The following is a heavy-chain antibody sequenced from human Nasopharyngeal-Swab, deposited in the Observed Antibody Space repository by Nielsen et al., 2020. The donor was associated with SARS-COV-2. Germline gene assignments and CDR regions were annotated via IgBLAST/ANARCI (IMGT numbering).Heavy chain of an antibody. D-gene: IGHD3-10*01. V-gene: IGHV3-33*01. J-gene: IGHJ4*02. CDR2: IWYDGSNK. CDR3: ASDKREFGESHGFDY. Sequence: GESLKIPCAASGFTFSSYGMHWVRQAPGKGLEWVAVIWYDGSNKYYADSVKGRFTISRDNSKNTLYLQMNSLRAEDTAVYYCASDKREFGESHGFDYWGQGTLVTVSS. CDR1: GFTFSSYG.